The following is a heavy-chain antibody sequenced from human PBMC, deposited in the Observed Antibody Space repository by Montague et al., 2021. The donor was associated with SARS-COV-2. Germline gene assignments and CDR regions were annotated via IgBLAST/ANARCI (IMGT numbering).Heavy chain of an antibody. J-gene: IGHJ4*02. V-gene: IGHV4-4*02. CDR2: VPRTGST. Sequence: SETLSLTCAVSGDSVSSRKWWACVSQHPMKAVEWVGGVPRTGSTTFNPSLKSRVTISLDVSKNLFSLNLTSVTAADTAIYYCPRGLTVAGTDYWGQGSLVTVSS. CDR3: PRGLTVAGTDY. D-gene: IGHD6-19*01. CDR1: GDSVSSRKW.